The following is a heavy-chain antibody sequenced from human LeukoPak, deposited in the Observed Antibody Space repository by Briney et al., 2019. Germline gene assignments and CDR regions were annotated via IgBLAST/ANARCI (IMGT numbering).Heavy chain of an antibody. CDR3: ARDRGILPYGMDV. J-gene: IGHJ6*02. D-gene: IGHD3-10*01. Sequence: GGSLRLSCAASGFTFNNAWMSWVRQAPGKGLEWVGRIKSKTDGGTTDYAAPVKGRFTISRDDSKNTLYLQMNSLRAEDTAVYYCARDRGILPYGMDVWGQGTTVTVSS. V-gene: IGHV3-15*01. CDR1: GFTFNNAW. CDR2: IKSKTDGGTT.